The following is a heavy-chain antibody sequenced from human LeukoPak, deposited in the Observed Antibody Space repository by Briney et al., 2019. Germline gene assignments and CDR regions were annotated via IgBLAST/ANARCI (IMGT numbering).Heavy chain of an antibody. V-gene: IGHV3-30*18. CDR2: ISYNGNIR. CDR3: AKLSDSSASYWQPHFDY. D-gene: IGHD3-22*01. J-gene: IGHJ4*02. Sequence: GGSLRLSCAASGFTFRAFGMHWVRQPPGKGLEWVAVISYNGNIRYYADSVKGRFTISRDNSRNTLYPQMNSLRAEDTALYYCAKLSDSSASYWQPHFDYWGQGTLVTVSS. CDR1: GFTFRAFG.